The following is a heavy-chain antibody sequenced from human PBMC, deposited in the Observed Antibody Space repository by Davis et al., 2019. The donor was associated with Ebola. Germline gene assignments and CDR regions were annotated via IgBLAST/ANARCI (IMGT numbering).Heavy chain of an antibody. Sequence: ASVKVSCKASGYIFTSYAIHWVRQAPGQRLEWMGWINAGNGNTKYSQKFQGKVTITRDTSASTAYMELSSLRSEDTAVYYCARVSDYVWGSYRYFDYWGQGTLVTVSS. D-gene: IGHD3-16*02. CDR1: GYIFTSYA. V-gene: IGHV1-3*01. J-gene: IGHJ4*02. CDR2: INAGNGNT. CDR3: ARVSDYVWGSYRYFDY.